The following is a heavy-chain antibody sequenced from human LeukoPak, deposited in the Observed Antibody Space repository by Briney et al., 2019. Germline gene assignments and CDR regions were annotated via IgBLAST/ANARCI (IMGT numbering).Heavy chain of an antibody. V-gene: IGHV3-23*01. D-gene: IGHD5-12*01. Sequence: GGSLRLSCAASGFTFGSYAMNWVRQAPGKGLELVSGISSSGGSTSYADSVKGRFTISRDNSKNTLYLQMNSLRAEDTAVYYCAKDMQTWPRFPDYWGQGTLVTISS. CDR2: ISSSGGST. CDR3: AKDMQTWPRFPDY. J-gene: IGHJ4*02. CDR1: GFTFGSYA.